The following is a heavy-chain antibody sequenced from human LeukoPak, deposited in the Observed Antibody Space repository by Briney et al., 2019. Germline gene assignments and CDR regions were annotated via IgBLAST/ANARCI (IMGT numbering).Heavy chain of an antibody. CDR1: GDSVSSNNGA. Sequence: SQTLSVTCDLSGDSVSSNNGAWNWIRQSPSRGLEWLGRIYYRSRWYNDYAASVQCRLTINPDTSKNQFSLQLKSVTPEDTAVYYCARDEGNTGWYTFDYWGQGTLVSVSS. CDR2: IYYRSRWYN. V-gene: IGHV6-1*01. J-gene: IGHJ4*02. D-gene: IGHD6-19*01. CDR3: ARDEGNTGWYTFDY.